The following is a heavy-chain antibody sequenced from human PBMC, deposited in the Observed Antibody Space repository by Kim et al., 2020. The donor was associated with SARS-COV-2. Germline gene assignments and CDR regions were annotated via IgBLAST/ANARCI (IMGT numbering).Heavy chain of an antibody. Sequence: SFQGQVTISADKSISTAYLQWSSLKASDTAMYYCAREKYSSSWDNWFDPWGQGTLVTVSS. CDR3: AREKYSSSWDNWFDP. V-gene: IGHV5-51*01. J-gene: IGHJ5*02. D-gene: IGHD6-13*01.